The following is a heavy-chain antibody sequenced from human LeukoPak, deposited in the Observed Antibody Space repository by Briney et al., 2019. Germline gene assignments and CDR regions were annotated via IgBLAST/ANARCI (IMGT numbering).Heavy chain of an antibody. CDR2: INHSGST. CDR1: GGSFSGYY. J-gene: IGHJ4*02. V-gene: IGHV4-34*01. CDR3: ARRPRFTMVRGIWGYFDY. D-gene: IGHD3-10*01. Sequence: SETLSLTCAVYGGSFSGYYWSWIRQPPGKGLEWIGEINHSGSTNYNPSLKSRVTISVDTSKNQFSLKLSSVTAADTAVYYCARRPRFTMVRGIWGYFDYWGQGTLVTVSS.